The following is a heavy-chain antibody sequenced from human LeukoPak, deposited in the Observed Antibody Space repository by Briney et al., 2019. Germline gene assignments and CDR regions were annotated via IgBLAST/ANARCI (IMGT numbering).Heavy chain of an antibody. D-gene: IGHD2-21*02. V-gene: IGHV3-21*01. CDR1: EFSFSSYT. CDR3: ARDGRCGGDCYAS. CDR2: ISSSSSYI. Sequence: GGSLRLSCAASEFSFSSYTMNWVRQAPGKGLEWVSIISSSSSYIYYADSVKGRFTISRDNAKNALYLQMNSLRVEDTAVYYCARDGRCGGDCYASWGQGTLVTVSS. J-gene: IGHJ4*02.